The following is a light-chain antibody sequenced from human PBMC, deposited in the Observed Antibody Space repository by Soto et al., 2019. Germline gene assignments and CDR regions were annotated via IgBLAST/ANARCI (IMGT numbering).Light chain of an antibody. V-gene: IGLV1-40*01. CDR2: GNS. CDR1: SSNIGAGYD. J-gene: IGLJ2*01. Sequence: QSVLTQPPSVSGAPGQRVTISCTGSSSNIGAGYDVHWYQQLPGTAPKLLIYGNSNRPSGVPDRFSGSKSGTSASLAITGRQAEDEADYYCQAYDSSLRVSVFGGGTKGTVL. CDR3: QAYDSSLRVSV.